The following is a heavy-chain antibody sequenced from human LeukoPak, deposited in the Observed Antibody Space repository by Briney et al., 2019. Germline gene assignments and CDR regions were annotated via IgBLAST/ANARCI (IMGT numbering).Heavy chain of an antibody. Sequence: GGSLRLSCAASGFTFSSYGMHWVRQAPGKGLEWVAVISYDGSNKYYADSVKGRFTISRDNSKNTLYLQMNSLRAEDTAVYYCASAIGSYSSFDYWGQGTLVTVSS. CDR1: GFTFSSYG. D-gene: IGHD1-26*01. J-gene: IGHJ4*02. CDR2: ISYDGSNK. CDR3: ASAIGSYSSFDY. V-gene: IGHV3-30*03.